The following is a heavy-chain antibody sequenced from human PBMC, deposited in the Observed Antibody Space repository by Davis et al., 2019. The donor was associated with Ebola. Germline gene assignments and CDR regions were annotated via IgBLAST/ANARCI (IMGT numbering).Heavy chain of an antibody. CDR3: AKDGGPYGSGSKYSLYFDY. J-gene: IGHJ4*02. Sequence: GESLKISCAASGFTFDDYTMHWVRQAPGKGLEWVSLISWDGGSTYYADSVKGRFTISRDNSKNTLYLQMNSLRAEDTAVYYCAKDGGPYGSGSKYSLYFDYWGQGTLVTVSS. CDR1: GFTFDDYT. CDR2: ISWDGGST. D-gene: IGHD3-10*01. V-gene: IGHV3-43*01.